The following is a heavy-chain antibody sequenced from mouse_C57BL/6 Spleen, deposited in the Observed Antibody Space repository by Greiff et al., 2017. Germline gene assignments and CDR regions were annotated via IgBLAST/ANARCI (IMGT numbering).Heavy chain of an antibody. CDR1: GFTFSSYG. CDR2: ISSGGSYT. D-gene: IGHD2-2*01. Sequence: DVMLVESGGDLVKPGGSLKLSCAASGFTFSSYGMSWVRQTPDKRLEWVATISSGGSYTYYPDSVKGRFTISRDKAKNTLYLQMRSLKSEDTAMYYCARDGYGGAWFAYGGQGTLVTVSA. CDR3: ARDGYGGAWFAY. J-gene: IGHJ3*01. V-gene: IGHV5-6*02.